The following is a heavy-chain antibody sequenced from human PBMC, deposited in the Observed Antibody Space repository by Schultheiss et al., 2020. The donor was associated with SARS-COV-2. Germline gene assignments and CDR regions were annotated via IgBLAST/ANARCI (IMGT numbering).Heavy chain of an antibody. D-gene: IGHD6-6*01. J-gene: IGHJ6*02. CDR2: ISYDGSNK. V-gene: IGHV3-30*04. Sequence: GGSLRLSCAASGFTFSSYAMHWVRQAPGKGLEWVAVISYDGSNKYYADSVKGRFTISRDNSKNKLYLQMNSLRAEDTAVYYCARGRSGSSSWAPAWYYYYGMDVWGQGTTVTVSS. CDR3: ARGRSGSSSWAPAWYYYYGMDV. CDR1: GFTFSSYA.